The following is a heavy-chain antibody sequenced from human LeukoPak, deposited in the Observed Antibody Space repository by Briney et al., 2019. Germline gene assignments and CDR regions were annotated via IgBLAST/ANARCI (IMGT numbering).Heavy chain of an antibody. CDR2: IYYSGST. CDR1: GGSISSSSYY. V-gene: IGHV4-39*01. Sequence: SETLSLTCTVSGGSISSSSYYWGWIRQPPGKGREWIGSIYYSGSTYYNPSLKSRVTISVDTSKNQFSLKLSSVTAADTAVYYCAERICSGGSCYSDYWGQGTLVTVSS. J-gene: IGHJ4*02. CDR3: AERICSGGSCYSDY. D-gene: IGHD2-15*01.